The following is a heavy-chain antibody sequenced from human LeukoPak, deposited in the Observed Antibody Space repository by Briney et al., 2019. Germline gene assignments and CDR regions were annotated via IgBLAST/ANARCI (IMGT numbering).Heavy chain of an antibody. CDR3: ARDGMAVAGTGDY. CDR2: INPNSGGT. CDR1: GYTFTGYY. Sequence: ASVKVSCKASGYTFTGYYMHWVRQAPGQGLEWMGWINPNSGGTNYAQKFQGRVTMTRDTSISTAYMELSRLRSDDTAVYYCARDGMAVAGTGDYWGQGTLVTVSS. V-gene: IGHV1-2*02. J-gene: IGHJ4*02. D-gene: IGHD6-19*01.